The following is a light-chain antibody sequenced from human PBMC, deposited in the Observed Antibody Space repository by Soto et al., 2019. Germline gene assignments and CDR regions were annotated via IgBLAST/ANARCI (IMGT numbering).Light chain of an antibody. CDR1: QRVSTS. J-gene: IGKJ3*01. CDR2: EAS. CDR3: QQRSDWPVT. V-gene: IGKV3-11*01. Sequence: EIVLTQSPATLSLSPGERATLSCRASQRVSTSLTWYQQKPGQAPRLLIYEASNRATGIPARFSGSGSGTDFTLTISSLEPGDFAVYYCQQRSDWPVTFGPGTKVDI.